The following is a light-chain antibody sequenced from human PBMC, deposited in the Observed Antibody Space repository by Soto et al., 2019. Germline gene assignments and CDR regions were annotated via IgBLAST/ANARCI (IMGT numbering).Light chain of an antibody. V-gene: IGLV3-1*01. CDR2: KDR. CDR3: QAWDSGTVV. Sequence: SYELTQPPSVSVSPGQTASITCSGDKLENKHVYWYQQKSGQSPVLVIYKDRKRPSGIPERFSGSNSGNTATLTISGTQGVDEADYYCQAWDSGTVVFGGGTKVTVL. J-gene: IGLJ3*02. CDR1: KLENKH.